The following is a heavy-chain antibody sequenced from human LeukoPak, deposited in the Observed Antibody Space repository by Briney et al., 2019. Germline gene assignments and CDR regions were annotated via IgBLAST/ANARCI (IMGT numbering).Heavy chain of an antibody. J-gene: IGHJ5*01. Sequence: PSETLSLTCTVSGTSISRHYWSWLRQSAGLGLEWLGYISTTGSTTYNPSLEGRVTMSEDTSQNQLSLTLSSVTAADTAVYFCARQDGLWVGDLGGWLDFWGQGIQVTVSS. CDR2: ISTTGST. D-gene: IGHD3-10*01. CDR1: GTSISRHY. CDR3: ARQDGLWVGDLGGWLDF. V-gene: IGHV4-4*09.